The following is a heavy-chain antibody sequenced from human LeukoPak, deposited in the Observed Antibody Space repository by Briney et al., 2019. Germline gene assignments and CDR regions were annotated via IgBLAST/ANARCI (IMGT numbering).Heavy chain of an antibody. J-gene: IGHJ6*04. CDR2: ISSGSSTI. V-gene: IGHV3-48*01. CDR3: AELGITMIGGV. D-gene: IGHD3-10*02. CDR1: GFTFSSYS. Sequence: GGSLRLSCAASGFTFSSYSMNWVRQAPGKGLEWISYISSGSSTIYYADSVKGRFTISRDNAKNSLYLQMNSLRAEDTAVYYCAELGITMIGGVWGKGTTVTISS.